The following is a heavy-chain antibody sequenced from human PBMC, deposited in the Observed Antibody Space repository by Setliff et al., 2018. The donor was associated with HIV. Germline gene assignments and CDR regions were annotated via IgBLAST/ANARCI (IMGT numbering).Heavy chain of an antibody. CDR2: ISYDGSNK. V-gene: IGHV3-30*18. J-gene: IGHJ4*02. Sequence: PGGSLRLSCAASGFTFRGYWLSWVRQAPGKGLEWVAVISYDGSNKYYADSVKGRFTISRDNSKSTLYLQVSSLRAEDTAVYFCAKAHWDPLSPDYWGQGTLVTAPQ. CDR3: AKAHWDPLSPDY. D-gene: IGHD1-26*01. CDR1: GFTFRGYW.